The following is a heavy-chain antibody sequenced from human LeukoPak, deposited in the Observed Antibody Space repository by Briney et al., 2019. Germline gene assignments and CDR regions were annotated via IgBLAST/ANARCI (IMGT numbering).Heavy chain of an antibody. CDR1: GFTFSTFA. CDR2: IFPSGGEI. Sequence: GGSLRLSCAASGFTFSTFAMIWVRQPPGKGLEWVSSIFPSGGEIHYADSVKGRFTISRDNSKNTLYLQMNSLRAEDTAVYYCARGYCSSISCNWLDPWGQGTLVTVSS. V-gene: IGHV3-23*01. D-gene: IGHD2-2*01. CDR3: ARGYCSSISCNWLDP. J-gene: IGHJ5*02.